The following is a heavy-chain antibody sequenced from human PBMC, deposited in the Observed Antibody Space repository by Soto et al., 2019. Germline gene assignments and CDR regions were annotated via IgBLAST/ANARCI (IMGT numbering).Heavy chain of an antibody. V-gene: IGHV4-59*01. CDR3: ARGYFDWFFDY. J-gene: IGHJ4*02. Sequence: PSETLSLTCTVSGGSISSYYWSWIRQPPGKGLEWIGYIYYSGSTNYNPSLKSRVTISVDTSKNQFSLELSSVTAADTAVYYCARGYFDWFFDYWGQGTLVTVSS. D-gene: IGHD3-9*01. CDR1: GGSISSYY. CDR2: IYYSGST.